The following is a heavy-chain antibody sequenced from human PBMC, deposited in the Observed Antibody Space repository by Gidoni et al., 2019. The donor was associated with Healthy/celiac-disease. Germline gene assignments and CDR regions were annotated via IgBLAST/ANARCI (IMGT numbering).Heavy chain of an antibody. CDR1: GGSVSSGSYY. V-gene: IGHV4-61*01. CDR2: IYYSGST. Sequence: QVQLQESGPGLVKPSETLSLTCTVSGGSVSSGSYYWSWIRQPPGKGLEWIGYIYYSGSTNYNPSLKSRVTILVDTSKNQFSLKLSSVTAADTAVYYCARSGLGIQDAFDIWGQGTMVTVSS. J-gene: IGHJ3*02. CDR3: ARSGLGIQDAFDI. D-gene: IGHD6-13*01.